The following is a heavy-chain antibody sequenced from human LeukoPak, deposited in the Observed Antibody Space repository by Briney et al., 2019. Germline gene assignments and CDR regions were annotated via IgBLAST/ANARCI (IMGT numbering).Heavy chain of an antibody. Sequence: GGSLRLSCAASGFTFSSYAMSWVRQAPGKGLEWVSAISGSGGSTYYADSVKGRFTISRDNSKNTLYLQMNSLRAEDTAVYYCAKEEGPHCGGDCPFDYWGQGTLVTVSS. J-gene: IGHJ4*02. V-gene: IGHV3-23*01. CDR1: GFTFSSYA. CDR3: AKEEGPHCGGDCPFDY. D-gene: IGHD2-21*01. CDR2: ISGSGGST.